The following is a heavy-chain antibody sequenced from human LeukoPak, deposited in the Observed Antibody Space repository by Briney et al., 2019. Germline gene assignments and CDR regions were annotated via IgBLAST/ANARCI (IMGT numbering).Heavy chain of an antibody. V-gene: IGHV3-21*04. CDR3: ARGGGLDV. J-gene: IGHJ6*02. D-gene: IGHD3-16*01. CDR2: IGSSSSYI. Sequence: GGSLRLSCAASGFTFSSYSMNWVRQAPGKGLEWVSSIGSSSSYIYYADSVKGRFTISRDNAKNSLYLQMSNLRAEDTAVYFCARGGGLDVWGQGATVTVSS. CDR1: GFTFSSYS.